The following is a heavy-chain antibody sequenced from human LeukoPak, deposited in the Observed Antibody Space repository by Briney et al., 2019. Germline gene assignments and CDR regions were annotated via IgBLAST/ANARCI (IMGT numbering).Heavy chain of an antibody. CDR3: ARVRSGWYYFDY. CDR1: GGSISSYY. D-gene: IGHD6-19*01. J-gene: IGHJ4*02. V-gene: IGHV4-59*01. Sequence: SETLSLTCTVSGGSISSYYWSWIRQPPGKRLEWIGYIYYSGSTNYNPSLKSRVTISVDTSKNQFSLKLNSVTAADTAVYYCARVRSGWYYFDYWGQGTLVTVSS. CDR2: IYYSGST.